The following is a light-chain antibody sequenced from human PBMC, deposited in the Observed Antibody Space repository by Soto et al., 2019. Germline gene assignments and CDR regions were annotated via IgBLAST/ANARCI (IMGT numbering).Light chain of an antibody. J-gene: IGKJ1*01. CDR2: DAS. CDR1: QSLSRW. V-gene: IGKV1-5*01. Sequence: DIQMTQSPSTLSASVGDRVTITCRASQSLSRWLAWYQQKPGKAPKLPIYDASSLESGVPSRFSGSASGTEFTLSITPLQPDDFATYYCQQYDSYPWTFGQGTKVDIK. CDR3: QQYDSYPWT.